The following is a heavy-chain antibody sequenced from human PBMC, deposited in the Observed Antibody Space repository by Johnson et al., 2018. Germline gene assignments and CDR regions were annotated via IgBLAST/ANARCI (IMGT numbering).Heavy chain of an antibody. CDR2: ISSAGDP. V-gene: IGHV3-13*05. CDR1: GFSFSSYD. CDR3: ARTSRTPLRRGYYYYAFDI. J-gene: IGHJ3*02. D-gene: IGHD3-22*01. Sequence: VQLVESGGGLVQPGGSLRLSCAASGFSFSSYDMHWVRQVTGKGLEWVSSISSAGDPYYPDSVKGRFTISRESARNSLYLQMNSLRAGDTAVYYGARTSRTPLRRGYYYYAFDIWGQGTMVIVSS.